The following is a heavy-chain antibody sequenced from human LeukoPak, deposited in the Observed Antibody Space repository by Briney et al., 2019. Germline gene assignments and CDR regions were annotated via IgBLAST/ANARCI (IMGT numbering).Heavy chain of an antibody. Sequence: ASVKVSCKASEGTFSSYAISWVRQAPGQGLEWMGGIIPIFGTANYAQKFQGRVTITADESTSTAYMELSSLRSEDTAVYYCARVGWSGGAFDIWGQGTMVTVSS. J-gene: IGHJ3*02. CDR3: ARVGWSGGAFDI. V-gene: IGHV1-69*01. CDR2: IIPIFGTA. D-gene: IGHD3-3*01. CDR1: EGTFSSYA.